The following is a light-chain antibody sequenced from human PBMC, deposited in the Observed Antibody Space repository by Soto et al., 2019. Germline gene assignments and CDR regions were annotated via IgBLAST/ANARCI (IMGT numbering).Light chain of an antibody. CDR1: QDISSY. CDR2: LAS. Sequence: IQLTQSPSSLSASVGDRVTITCRASQDISSYLAWYQQKPGKAPKLLIYLASTLHSGVPSSFSGSGSGTAFSLTISSLQPEDAATYYCQSLNRFPHSFGGGTKVEIK. J-gene: IGKJ4*01. CDR3: QSLNRFPHS. V-gene: IGKV1-9*01.